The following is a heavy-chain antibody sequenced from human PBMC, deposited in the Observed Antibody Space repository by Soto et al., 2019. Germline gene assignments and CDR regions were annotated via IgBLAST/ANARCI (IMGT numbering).Heavy chain of an antibody. CDR2: ISYDGSNK. D-gene: IGHD3-10*01. Sequence: GGSLRLSCAASGFTFSSYGMHWVRQAPGKGLEWVAVISYDGSNKYYADSVKGRFTISRDNSKNTLYLQMNSLRAEDTAVYYCAKGYYYGSGSYYKVGSYYYGMDVWGQGTTVTVSS. CDR3: AKGYYYGSGSYYKVGSYYYGMDV. V-gene: IGHV3-30*18. J-gene: IGHJ6*02. CDR1: GFTFSSYG.